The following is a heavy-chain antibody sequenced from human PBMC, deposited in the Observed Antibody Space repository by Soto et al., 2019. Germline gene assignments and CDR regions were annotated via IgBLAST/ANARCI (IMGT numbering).Heavy chain of an antibody. D-gene: IGHD6-13*01. CDR3: ARYNRYSSSWYAFDP. V-gene: IGHV1-2*04. CDR2: INPNSGGT. CDR1: GYTFTGYY. Sequence: GASVKVSCKASGYTFTGYYMHWVRQAPGQGLEWMGWINPNSGGTNYAQKFQGWVTMTRDTSISTAYMELSRLRSDDTAVYYCARYNRYSSSWYAFDPWGQGTLVTVSS. J-gene: IGHJ5*02.